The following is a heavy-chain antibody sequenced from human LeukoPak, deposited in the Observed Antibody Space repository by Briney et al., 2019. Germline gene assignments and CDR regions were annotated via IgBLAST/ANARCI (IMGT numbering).Heavy chain of an antibody. J-gene: IGHJ4*02. CDR2: ISSSSSYI. CDR3: AREAPVDTAMVNSDY. CDR1: GFTFSSYS. V-gene: IGHV3-21*01. D-gene: IGHD5-18*01. Sequence: GGSLRLSCAASGFTFSSYSMNWVRQAPGKGLEWVSSISSSSSYIYYADSVKGRFTISRDNAKNSLYLQMNSLRAEDTAVYYCAREAPVDTAMVNSDYWGQGTLVTVSS.